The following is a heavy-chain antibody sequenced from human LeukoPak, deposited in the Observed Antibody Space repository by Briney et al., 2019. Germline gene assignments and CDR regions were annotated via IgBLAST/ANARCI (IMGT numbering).Heavy chain of an antibody. CDR3: ARGPTYCSSTSCSFFS. Sequence: GGSLRLSCAASGFAFSSYWMHWVRQAPGKGLVWVARINTDGSITGYTDSVKGRFAISRDNAKNSLYLQMNSLRAEDTAVYYCARGPTYCSSTSCSFFSWGQGTLVTVSS. J-gene: IGHJ5*02. V-gene: IGHV3-74*01. CDR2: INTDGSIT. CDR1: GFAFSSYW. D-gene: IGHD2-2*01.